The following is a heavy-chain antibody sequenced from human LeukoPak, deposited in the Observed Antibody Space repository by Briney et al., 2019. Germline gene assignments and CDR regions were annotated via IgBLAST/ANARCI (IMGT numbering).Heavy chain of an antibody. J-gene: IGHJ4*02. CDR1: GFNVNSNY. V-gene: IGHV3-66*01. CDR3: AKDGVPSRYFGRNYFDY. D-gene: IGHD2-8*01. CDR2: IFGGGST. Sequence: PGGSLRLSCTASGFNVNSNYMSWVRQAPGKGLEWVSVIFGGGSTYYADSVKGRFTISRDNSKNTLYLQMNSLRAEDTAVYYCAKDGVPSRYFGRNYFDYWGQGTLVTVSS.